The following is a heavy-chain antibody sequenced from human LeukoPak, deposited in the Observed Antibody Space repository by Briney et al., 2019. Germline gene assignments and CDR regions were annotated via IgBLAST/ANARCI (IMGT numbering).Heavy chain of an antibody. CDR1: GGSVSSSSYY. CDR3: ARDIGLGAYDY. V-gene: IGHV4-39*02. D-gene: IGHD1-26*01. CDR2: IYYSGST. Sequence: SETLSLTCTVSGGSVSSSSYYWGWIRQPPGKGLEWIGSIYYSGSTYYNPSLKSRVTVSVDTSKNQFSLKLSSVTAADTAVYYCARDIGLGAYDYWGQGTLVTVSS. J-gene: IGHJ4*02.